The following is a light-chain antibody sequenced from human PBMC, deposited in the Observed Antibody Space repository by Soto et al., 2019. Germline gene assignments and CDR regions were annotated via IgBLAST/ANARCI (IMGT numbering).Light chain of an antibody. Sequence: EIVLTQSPGTLSLSPGERATLSCRASQSVSSNYLAWYQQKPGQAPRLLIYDASSRATGIPDRISGSGSGTDFTLTISRLEPEDFVVYYCQQYGSSPLTFGGGTQVDIK. CDR2: DAS. CDR1: QSVSSNY. CDR3: QQYGSSPLT. J-gene: IGKJ4*01. V-gene: IGKV3-20*01.